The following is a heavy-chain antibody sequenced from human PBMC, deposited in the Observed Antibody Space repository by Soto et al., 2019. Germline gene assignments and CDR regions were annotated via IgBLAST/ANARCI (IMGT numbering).Heavy chain of an antibody. CDR2: ISGSGGST. J-gene: IGHJ6*02. CDR3: AKGSAIVVVVADGMDV. V-gene: IGHV3-23*01. CDR1: GFTFSSYA. Sequence: GGSLRLSCAASGFTFSSYAMSWVRQAPGKGLEWVSAISGSGGSTYYADSVKGRFTISRDNSKNTLYLQMNSLRAEDTAVYYSAKGSAIVVVVADGMDVWGQGTTVTVSS. D-gene: IGHD2-15*01.